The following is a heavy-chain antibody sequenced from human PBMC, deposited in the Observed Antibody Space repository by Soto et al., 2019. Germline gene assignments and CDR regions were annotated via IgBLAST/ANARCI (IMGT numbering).Heavy chain of an antibody. Sequence: PSETLSLTCTVSGVSISSFYWSWIRQPAGKGLEWIGRIYSGGRNNYNPSLKSRVTMSVDTSKNQLSLRMSSVTAADTAMYYCARGSSRWDYWGQGTLVTVSS. V-gene: IGHV4-4*07. CDR3: ARGSSRWDY. CDR1: GVSISSFY. J-gene: IGHJ4*02. D-gene: IGHD6-13*01. CDR2: IYSGGRN.